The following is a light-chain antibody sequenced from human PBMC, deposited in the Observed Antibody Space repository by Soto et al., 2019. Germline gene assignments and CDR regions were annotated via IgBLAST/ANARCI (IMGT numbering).Light chain of an antibody. J-gene: IGKJ1*01. V-gene: IGKV3-11*01. CDR2: DAS. CDR1: QSVSSY. Sequence: MGLTRWPATLSLSPGERATLSCRASQSVSSYLAWYQQKPGQAPRLLIYDASNRATGIPARFSGSGSGTDFTLTISSLEPEDFAVYYCQQRSNWPWTFGHGTKVDIK. CDR3: QQRSNWPWT.